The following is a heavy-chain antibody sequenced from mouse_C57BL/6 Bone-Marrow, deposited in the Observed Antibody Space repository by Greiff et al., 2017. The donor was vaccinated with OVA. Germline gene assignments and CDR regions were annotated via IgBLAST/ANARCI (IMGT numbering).Heavy chain of an antibody. J-gene: IGHJ3*01. V-gene: IGHV14-4*01. Sequence: VHVKQSGAELVRPGASVKLSCTASGFNIKDDYMHWVKQRPEQGLEWIGWIDPENGDTEYASKFQGKATITADTSSNTAYLQLSSLTSEDTAVYYCIRGDYSNPFAYWGQGTLVTVSA. D-gene: IGHD2-5*01. CDR3: IRGDYSNPFAY. CDR2: IDPENGDT. CDR1: GFNIKDDY.